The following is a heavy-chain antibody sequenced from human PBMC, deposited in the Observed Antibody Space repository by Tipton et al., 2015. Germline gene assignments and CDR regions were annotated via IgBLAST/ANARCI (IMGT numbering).Heavy chain of an antibody. CDR2: MNHSGST. V-gene: IGHV4-34*01. D-gene: IGHD3-9*01. Sequence: LRLSCAVYGGSLSGYYWSWIRQPPGKGLEWIGKMNHSGSTNYNPSLKSRVTISVDTSKNQFSLKLTSVTAADTAVYYCACQDYDSLTRDYQTVDYWGQGTLVTVSS. J-gene: IGHJ4*02. CDR1: GGSLSGYY. CDR3: ACQDYDSLTRDYQTVDY.